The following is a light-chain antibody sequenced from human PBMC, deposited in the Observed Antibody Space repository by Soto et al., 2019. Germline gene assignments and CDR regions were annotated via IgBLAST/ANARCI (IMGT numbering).Light chain of an antibody. CDR3: QQYYDTLFT. CDR2: WAS. V-gene: IGKV4-1*01. J-gene: IGKJ3*01. Sequence: DIVLTQSPDSLAVSLGERATINCKSSQSVLYSSNNKNYLAWFQQKPGQPPKLLIYWASTRESGVPDRFSGSGSGTDLTRTISSLQAEDVAVYYCQQYYDTLFTFGPGTKVDIK. CDR1: QSVLYSSNNKNY.